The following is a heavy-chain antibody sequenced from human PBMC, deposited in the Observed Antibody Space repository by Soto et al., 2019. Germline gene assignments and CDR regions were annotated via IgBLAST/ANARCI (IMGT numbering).Heavy chain of an antibody. V-gene: IGHV4-38-2*01. CDR1: GYSISSGYY. CDR2: IYHSGST. J-gene: IGHJ4*02. CDR3: ARASGTGTAPYFDY. D-gene: IGHD1-1*01. Sequence: SETLSLTCAVSGYSISSGYYWGWIRQPPGKGPEWIGSIYHSGSTYYNPSLKSRVTISVDTSKNQFSLKLSSVTAADTAVYYCARASGTGTAPYFDYWGQGTLVTVSS.